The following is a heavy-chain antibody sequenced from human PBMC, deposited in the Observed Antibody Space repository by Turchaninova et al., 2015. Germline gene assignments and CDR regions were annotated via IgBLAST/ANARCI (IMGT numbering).Heavy chain of an antibody. CDR2: IKYHGGDH. CDR3: VSDHGHDDTSQPF. J-gene: IGHJ4*02. D-gene: IGHD3-22*01. V-gene: IGHV3-30*02. CDR1: GFIFSNYG. Sequence: QVQLVESGGGVVQPGGSLRLSCEASGFIFSNYGMHWVRQAPGKGLGWVTFIKYHGGDHAYADAVKCRFTITRDNSKSTLYLQMDSLRADDTAVYYCVSDHGHDDTSQPFWGQGTLVSVSS.